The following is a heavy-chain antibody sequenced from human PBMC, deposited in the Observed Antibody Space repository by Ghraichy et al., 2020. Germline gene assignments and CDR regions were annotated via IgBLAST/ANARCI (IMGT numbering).Heavy chain of an antibody. D-gene: IGHD6-13*01. CDR2: ISSSSSYI. V-gene: IGHV3-21*01. J-gene: IGHJ3*02. CDR3: ARVGGSSWHPDAFDI. Sequence: GGSLRLSCAASGFTFSSYSMNWVRQAPGKGLEWVSSISSSSSYIYYADSVKGRFTISRDNAKNSLYLQMNSLRAEDTAVYYCARVGGSSWHPDAFDIWGQGTMVTVSS. CDR1: GFTFSSYS.